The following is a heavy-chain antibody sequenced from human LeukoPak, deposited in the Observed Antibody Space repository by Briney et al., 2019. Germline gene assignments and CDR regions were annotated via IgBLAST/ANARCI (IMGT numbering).Heavy chain of an antibody. CDR3: ARGGIAVAGFDY. V-gene: IGHV3-21*01. CDR2: ISSSSSYI. CDR1: GFTFSSYS. D-gene: IGHD6-19*01. J-gene: IGHJ4*02. Sequence: GSLRLSCAASGFTFSSYSMNWVRHAPGKGLEWVSSISSSSSYIYYADSVKGRFTISRDNAKNSLYPQMNSLRAEDTAVYYCARGGIAVAGFDYWGQGTLVTVSS.